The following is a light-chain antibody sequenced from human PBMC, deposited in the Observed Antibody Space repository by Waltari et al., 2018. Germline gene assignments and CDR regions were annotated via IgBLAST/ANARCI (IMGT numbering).Light chain of an antibody. V-gene: IGLV1-47*01. CDR1: SSNVGTNY. CDR3: AAWDDSLGWV. J-gene: IGLJ3*02. CDR2: ENN. Sequence: QSVLTQPPSASGTPGQRVSMSCSGSSSNVGTNYVYWYPQLPGTAPKLLIYENNQRPSGAPDRFSGSRSGTSASLAISGLQSEDEAEYYCAAWDDSLGWVFGGGTKLTVL.